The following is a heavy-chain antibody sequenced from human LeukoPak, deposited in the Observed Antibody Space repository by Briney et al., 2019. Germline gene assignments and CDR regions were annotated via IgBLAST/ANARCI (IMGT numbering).Heavy chain of an antibody. CDR1: GFTFSTYA. V-gene: IGHV3-23*01. CDR2: ISGSGDST. D-gene: IGHD2-15*01. CDR3: ARAPYCSGGSCYYFDY. J-gene: IGHJ4*02. Sequence: GGSLRLSCAASGFTFSTYAVNWVRQAPGKGLEWVSTISGSGDSTYYADSVKGRFTISRDNSKDTLYLQMSSVRVDDTAVYYCARAPYCSGGSCYYFDYWGQGTLVTVSS.